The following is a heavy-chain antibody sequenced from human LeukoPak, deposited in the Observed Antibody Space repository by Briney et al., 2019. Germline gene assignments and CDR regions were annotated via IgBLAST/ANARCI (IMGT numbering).Heavy chain of an antibody. CDR2: IYTSGST. J-gene: IGHJ6*03. D-gene: IGHD1-26*01. CDR1: GVSISSYY. V-gene: IGHV4-4*09. Sequence: SETLSLTCTVSGVSISSYYWSWIRQPPGKGLEWIGYIYTSGSTNYNPSLTSRVTLSVDTSKNQFSLKLSSVTAADTAVYYCASLGPYYMDVWGKGTTVTVSS. CDR3: ASLGPYYMDV.